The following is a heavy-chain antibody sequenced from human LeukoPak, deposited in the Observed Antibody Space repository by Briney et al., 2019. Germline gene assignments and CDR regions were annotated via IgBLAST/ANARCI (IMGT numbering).Heavy chain of an antibody. J-gene: IGHJ4*02. Sequence: PSETLSLTCTVSGGSISGYYWSWIRQPPGKGLEWIGYIDYSGTTNYNPSLKSRVTISVDTSKNQFSLKLSSVTAADTAVYYCASARTSSRSWFTFDYWGQGILVTVSS. V-gene: IGHV4-59*08. D-gene: IGHD6-13*01. CDR2: IDYSGTT. CDR1: GGSISGYY. CDR3: ASARTSSRSWFTFDY.